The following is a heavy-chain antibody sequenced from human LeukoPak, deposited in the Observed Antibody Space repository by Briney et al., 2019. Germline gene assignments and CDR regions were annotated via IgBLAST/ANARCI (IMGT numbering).Heavy chain of an antibody. Sequence: SETLSLTCTVSGGSINSNSYYWGWIRQPPGTGLEWIGSIYYSGSTYYNPSLKSRVTISVDTSKNQFSLKLSSLTAADTAVYYCARGDCSGNSCPYAFDIWGQGTMVTVSS. V-gene: IGHV4-39*01. CDR3: ARGDCSGNSCPYAFDI. CDR1: GGSINSNSYY. J-gene: IGHJ3*02. CDR2: IYYSGST. D-gene: IGHD2-15*01.